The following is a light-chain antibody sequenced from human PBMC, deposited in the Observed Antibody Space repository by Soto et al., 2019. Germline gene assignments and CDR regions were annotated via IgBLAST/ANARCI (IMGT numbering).Light chain of an antibody. CDR2: AVT. Sequence: QSALTQPASVSGSPGQSVSISCTTSSSDFGGHNLVSWYQTHPGRAPNLLIYAVTNRPSGVPDRFSGSKSGSTASLIISGLRSEDEADYYCSAYTSTNTVIFGGGTKVTVL. CDR1: SSDFGGHNL. V-gene: IGLV2-14*03. J-gene: IGLJ2*01. CDR3: SAYTSTNTVI.